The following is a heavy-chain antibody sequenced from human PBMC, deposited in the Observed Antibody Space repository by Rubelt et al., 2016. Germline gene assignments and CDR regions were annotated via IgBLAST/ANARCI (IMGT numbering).Heavy chain of an antibody. CDR1: EFAFSSSA. Sequence: QVQLVESGGGVVQPGGSLRLSCAASEFAFSSSAMHWVRQAPGKGLEWGAVISYDGGNRYYTDSVKGRLPISRDYSKNTLYLQMNSLRTEDTALYYCAKGGATALVRGWFDPWGQGTLVTVSS. J-gene: IGHJ5*02. V-gene: IGHV3-30*18. D-gene: IGHD5-18*01. CDR3: AKGGATALVRGWFDP. CDR2: ISYDGGNR.